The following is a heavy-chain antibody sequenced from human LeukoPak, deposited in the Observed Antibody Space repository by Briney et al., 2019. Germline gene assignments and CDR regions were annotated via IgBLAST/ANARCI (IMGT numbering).Heavy chain of an antibody. V-gene: IGHV4-38-2*02. J-gene: IGHJ5*02. CDR1: GYSISSGYY. CDR2: IYHSGST. Sequence: SETLSLTCTVSGYSISSGYYWGCIRQPPGKGLEWHGRIYHSGSTYYNPSLKSRVTISIDTSKNQFSLKLGSVSAADTAVYYCARGGELLGWFDPWGQGTLVTVSS. D-gene: IGHD1-26*01. CDR3: ARGGELLGWFDP.